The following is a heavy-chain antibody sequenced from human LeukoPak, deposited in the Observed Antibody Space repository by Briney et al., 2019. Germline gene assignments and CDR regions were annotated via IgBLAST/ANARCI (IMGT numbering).Heavy chain of an antibody. J-gene: IGHJ4*02. CDR3: ASQTYYYDSSGLDY. CDR1: GGSISSGGYY. Sequence: KTSETLSLTCTVSGGSISSGGYYWSWIWQPPGKGLEWIGYIYHSGSTYYNPSLKSRVTISVDRSKNQFSLKLSSVTAADTAVYYCASQTYYYDSSGLDYWGQGTLVTVSS. V-gene: IGHV4-30-2*01. CDR2: IYHSGST. D-gene: IGHD3-22*01.